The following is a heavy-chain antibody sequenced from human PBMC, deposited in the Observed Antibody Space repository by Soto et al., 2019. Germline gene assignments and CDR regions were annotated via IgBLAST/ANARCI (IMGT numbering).Heavy chain of an antibody. V-gene: IGHV1-46*01. D-gene: IGHD6-6*01. Sequence: ASVKVSCKASGYTFTSYYMHWVRQAPGQGLEWMGIINPSGGSTSYAQKFQGRVTMTRDTSTSTVYMELSSLRSDDTAVYYCARDDSSSYYYYYGMDVWGQGTTVTVSS. CDR3: ARDDSSSYYYYYGMDV. CDR2: INPSGGST. J-gene: IGHJ6*02. CDR1: GYTFTSYY.